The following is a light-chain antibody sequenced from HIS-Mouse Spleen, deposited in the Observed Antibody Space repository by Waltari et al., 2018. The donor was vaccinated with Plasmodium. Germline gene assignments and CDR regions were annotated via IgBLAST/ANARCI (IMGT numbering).Light chain of an antibody. J-gene: IGLJ2*01. CDR1: NIGSKN. CDR2: RDS. Sequence: SYELTQPLSVSVALGQTARITCGGNNIGSKNVHWYQQKPGQAPVLVIYRDSNRPSGIPERFSGSNSGNTATLTISSLEPEDFAVYYCQQRSNWPSLTFGGGTK. CDR3: QQRSNWPSLT. V-gene: IGLV3-9*01.